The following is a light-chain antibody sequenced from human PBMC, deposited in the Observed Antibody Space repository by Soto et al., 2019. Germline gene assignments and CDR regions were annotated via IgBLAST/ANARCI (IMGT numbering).Light chain of an antibody. CDR1: SSDVGSYNL. J-gene: IGLJ1*01. Sequence: QSVLTQPASVSGSPGQSITISCTGTSSDVGSYNLVSWYQQHPGKAPELMIYEGSKRPSGVSNRFSGSNSGNTASLTISGLQAEDEADYYCCSYVGSDYVFGTGTKAPS. CDR2: EGS. V-gene: IGLV2-23*01. CDR3: CSYVGSDYV.